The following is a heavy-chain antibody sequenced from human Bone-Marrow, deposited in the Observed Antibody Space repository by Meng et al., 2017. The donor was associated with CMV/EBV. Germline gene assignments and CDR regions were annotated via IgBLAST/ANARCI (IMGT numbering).Heavy chain of an antibody. CDR3: VRGGVRFLEWLPLMDV. J-gene: IGHJ6*02. CDR1: GGTFSSYT. D-gene: IGHD3-3*01. CDR2: IIPILGIA. Sequence: SVKVSCKASGGTFSSYTISWVRQAPGQGLEWMGRIIPILGIANYAQEFQGRVTITADKSTSTAYMELSSLRSEDTAVYYCVRGGVRFLEWLPLMDVWGQGTTVTVSS. V-gene: IGHV1-69*02.